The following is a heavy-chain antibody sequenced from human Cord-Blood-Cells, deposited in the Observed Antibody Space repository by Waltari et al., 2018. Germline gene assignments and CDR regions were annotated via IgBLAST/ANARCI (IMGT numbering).Heavy chain of an antibody. CDR2: IYSGGST. CDR3: ARSYSNYYYYGRDV. J-gene: IGHJ6*02. V-gene: IGHV3-53*01. D-gene: IGHD4-4*01. CDR1: GFTVSSNY. Sequence: EVQLVESGGGLIQPGGSLRLSCAASGFTVSSNYMSWVRQAPGKGLEWFSVIYSGGSTYYADSVKGRFTISRDNSKNTLYLQMNSLRAEDTAVYYCARSYSNYYYYGRDVWGQGTTVTVSS.